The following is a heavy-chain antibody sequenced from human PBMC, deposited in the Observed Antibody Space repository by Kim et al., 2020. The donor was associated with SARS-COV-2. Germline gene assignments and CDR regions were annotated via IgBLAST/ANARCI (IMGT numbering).Heavy chain of an antibody. J-gene: IGHJ4*02. Sequence: SETLSLTCTVSGGSISSGGYYWSWIRQHPGKGLEWIGYIYYSGSTYDNPSIKSRVTISVEPSKNQFSLKLSSVTAADTAVYYCARVVGISTIFGVVIETYFDYWGQGTLVTVSS. CDR1: GGSISSGGYY. V-gene: IGHV4-31*03. CDR2: IYYSGST. CDR3: ARVVGISTIFGVVIETYFDY. D-gene: IGHD3-3*01.